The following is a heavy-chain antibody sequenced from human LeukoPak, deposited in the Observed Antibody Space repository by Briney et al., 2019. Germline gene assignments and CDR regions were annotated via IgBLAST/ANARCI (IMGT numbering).Heavy chain of an antibody. J-gene: IGHJ4*02. V-gene: IGHV3-74*01. CDR3: ARGNIAAAGIHY. CDR1: GFTFSSYW. D-gene: IGHD6-13*01. CDR2: INGDGSST. Sequence: GGSLRLSCAASGFTFSSYWMHCVRQAPGKGLVWVSRINGDGSSTTYVDSVMGRFTISRDNAKNTLYLQMNSVRAEDTAVYYCARGNIAAAGIHYWGQGTLVIVSS.